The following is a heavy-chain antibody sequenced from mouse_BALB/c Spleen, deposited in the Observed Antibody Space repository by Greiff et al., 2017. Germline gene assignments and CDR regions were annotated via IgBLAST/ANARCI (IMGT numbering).Heavy chain of an antibody. CDR3: ARDWDYYGSSFAY. CDR1: GFSLTGYG. CDR2: IWGDGST. Sequence: VKLMESGPGLVAPSQSLSITCTVSGFSLTGYGVNWVRQPPGKGLEWLGMIWGDGSTDYNSALKSRLGISKDNSKSQVFLKMNSLQTDDTARYYCARDWDYYGSSFAYWGQGTLVTVSA. V-gene: IGHV2-6-7*01. D-gene: IGHD1-1*01. J-gene: IGHJ3*01.